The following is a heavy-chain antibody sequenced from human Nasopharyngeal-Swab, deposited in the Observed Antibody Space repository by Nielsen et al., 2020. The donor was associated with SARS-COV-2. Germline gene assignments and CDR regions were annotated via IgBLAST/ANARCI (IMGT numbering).Heavy chain of an antibody. CDR2: TYYRSKWYN. CDR1: GDSVSSNSAA. J-gene: IGHJ5*02. D-gene: IGHD3-10*01. CDR3: ATIWFGDSGGWFDP. Sequence: SQTLSLTCAISGDSVSSNSAAWNWIRQSPSRGLEWLGRTYYRSKWYNDYAVPVKSRITINPDTSKNQFSLQLNSVTPEDTAVYYCATIWFGDSGGWFDPWGQGTLVTVSS. V-gene: IGHV6-1*01.